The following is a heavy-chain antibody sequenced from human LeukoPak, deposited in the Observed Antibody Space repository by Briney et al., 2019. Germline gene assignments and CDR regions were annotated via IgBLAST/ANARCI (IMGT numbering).Heavy chain of an antibody. CDR2: ISSSGSTI. D-gene: IGHD2-2*01. CDR1: GFTFSDYY. CDR3: ASQTVVPAAIQY. V-gene: IGHV3-11*04. Sequence: GGSLRLSCAATGFTFSDYYMSWTRQAPGKGLEWVSYISSSGSTIYYADSVKGRFTISRDNAKNSLYLQMNSLRAEDTAVYYCASQTVVPAAIQYWGQGTLVTVSS. J-gene: IGHJ4*02.